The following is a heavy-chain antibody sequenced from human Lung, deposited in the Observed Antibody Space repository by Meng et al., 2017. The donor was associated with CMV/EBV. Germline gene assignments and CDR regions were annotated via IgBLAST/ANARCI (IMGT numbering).Heavy chain of an antibody. CDR1: GFTFSTYD. Sequence: GESLKISCTASGFTFSTYDFHWVRQPTGKGLEWVSSIGTVGDTYSIGSVKGRFIISREDAKNSVYLQMNGLRDEDTALYYCVREKGVLNYFHGMDVWGQGTTVTFSS. V-gene: IGHV3-13*01. D-gene: IGHD3-9*01. J-gene: IGHJ6*01. CDR3: VREKGVLNYFHGMDV. CDR2: IGTVGDT.